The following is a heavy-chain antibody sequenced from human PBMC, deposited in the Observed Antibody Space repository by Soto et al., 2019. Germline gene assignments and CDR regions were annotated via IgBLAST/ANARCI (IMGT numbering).Heavy chain of an antibody. Sequence: ASVKVSCKVSGYTLTELSMHWVRQAPGKGLEWMGGFDPEDGETIYAQKFQGRVTMTEDTSTDTAYMELSSLRSEDTAVYYCATDAKYYYDSSDYFDYWGQGTLVTVSS. CDR2: FDPEDGET. D-gene: IGHD3-22*01. CDR1: GYTLTELS. V-gene: IGHV1-24*01. J-gene: IGHJ4*02. CDR3: ATDAKYYYDSSDYFDY.